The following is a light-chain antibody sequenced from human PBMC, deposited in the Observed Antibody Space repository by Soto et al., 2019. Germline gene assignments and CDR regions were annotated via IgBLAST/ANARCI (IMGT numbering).Light chain of an antibody. CDR2: EDT. Sequence: QSVLTQPPSVSAAPGQKVTISCSGSSSNIENNYVSWYQQLPGTAPTLLIYEDTTRPSGIPDRFSGSKSGTSATLGITGLQTGDEADYYCATWDSSLSAGVFGTGTKVTVL. V-gene: IGLV1-51*02. J-gene: IGLJ1*01. CDR1: SSNIENNY. CDR3: ATWDSSLSAGV.